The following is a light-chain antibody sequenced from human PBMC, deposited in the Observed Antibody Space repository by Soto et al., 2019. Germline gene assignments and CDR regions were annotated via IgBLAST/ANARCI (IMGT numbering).Light chain of an antibody. CDR2: DVS. V-gene: IGLV2-14*03. CDR3: TSYTSSIPVYV. J-gene: IGLJ1*01. Sequence: QSVLTQPASVSGSPGQSIAISCTGVRTDVADGYDYVSWYQQHPGQAPQLIIYDVSNRPSGVSDRFSGSESGNTASLTISGLQPDDDAEYYWTSYTSSIPVYVFGTGTKVTDL. CDR1: RTDVADGYDY.